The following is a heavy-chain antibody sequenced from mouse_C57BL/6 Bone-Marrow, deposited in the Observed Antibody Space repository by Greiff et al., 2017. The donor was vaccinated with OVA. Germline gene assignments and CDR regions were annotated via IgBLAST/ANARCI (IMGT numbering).Heavy chain of an antibody. CDR2: ISDGGSYT. Sequence: EVQLVESGGGLVKPGGSLKLSCAASGFTFSSYAMSWVRQTPEKRLEWVATISDGGSYTYYPDNVKGRFTISRDNAKNNLYLQMSHLKSEDTAMYYCARVLIYYDYDAMDYWGQGTSVTVSS. D-gene: IGHD2-1*01. CDR1: GFTFSSYA. J-gene: IGHJ4*01. CDR3: ARVLIYYDYDAMDY. V-gene: IGHV5-4*01.